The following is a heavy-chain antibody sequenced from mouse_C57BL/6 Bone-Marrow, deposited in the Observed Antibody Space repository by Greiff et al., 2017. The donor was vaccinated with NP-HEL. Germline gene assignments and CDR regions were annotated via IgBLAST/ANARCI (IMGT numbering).Heavy chain of an antibody. J-gene: IGHJ3*01. CDR3: ARSLRRVLAY. Sequence: VQLQQSGPELVKPGASVKISCKASGYSFTGYYMNWVKQSPEKSLEWIGEINPSTGGTTYNQKFKAKATLTVDKSYSTAYMQLKSLTSEDSAVYYCARSLRRVLAYGGQGTLVTVSA. D-gene: IGHD1-1*01. CDR1: GYSFTGYY. V-gene: IGHV1-42*01. CDR2: INPSTGGT.